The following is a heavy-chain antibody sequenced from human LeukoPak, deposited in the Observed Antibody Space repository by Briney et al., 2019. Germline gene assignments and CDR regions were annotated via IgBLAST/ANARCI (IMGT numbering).Heavy chain of an antibody. CDR2: ISGSGGST. Sequence: PGGSLRLSCAASGLTFSSYAMSWVRQAPGKGLEWVSAISGSGGSTYYADSVKGRFTISRDNSENTLYLQMNSLRAEDTAVYYCAKVRGELPAYWGKGTLVTVSS. V-gene: IGHV3-23*01. CDR3: AKVRGELPAY. J-gene: IGHJ4*02. CDR1: GLTFSSYA. D-gene: IGHD1-26*01.